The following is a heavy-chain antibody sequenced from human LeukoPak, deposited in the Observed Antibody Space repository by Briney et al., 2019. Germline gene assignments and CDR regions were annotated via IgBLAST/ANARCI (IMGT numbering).Heavy chain of an antibody. D-gene: IGHD3-10*01. CDR2: ISGSGGST. J-gene: IGHJ4*02. Sequence: GGTLRLSCAGSGFPFSSHGMNWVRQAPGKGLEWVSAISGSGGSTYYADSVKGRFTISRDNSKNTLYLQMNSLRAEDTAVYYCAKGSPMVRGVIGDYWGQGTLVTVSS. CDR1: GFPFSSHG. CDR3: AKGSPMVRGVIGDY. V-gene: IGHV3-23*01.